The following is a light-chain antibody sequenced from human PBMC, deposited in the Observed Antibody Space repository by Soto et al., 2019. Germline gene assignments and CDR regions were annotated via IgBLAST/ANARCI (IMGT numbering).Light chain of an antibody. CDR1: SGHSTYI. J-gene: IGLJ2*01. CDR2: LEGSGSY. Sequence: QPVLTLSSSASASLGSSVKLTCTLSSGHSTYIIAWHQQQPGKAPRYLMKLEGSGSYNKGSGVPDRFSGSSSGADRYPTISNLQFEDEADYYCETWDINTHVVFGGGTKVTVL. CDR3: ETWDINTHVV. V-gene: IGLV4-60*02.